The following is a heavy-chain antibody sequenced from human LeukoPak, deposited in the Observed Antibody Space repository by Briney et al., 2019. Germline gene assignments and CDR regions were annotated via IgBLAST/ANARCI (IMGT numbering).Heavy chain of an antibody. CDR3: AKDAHKLRFLEYGMDV. J-gene: IGHJ6*02. Sequence: SGGSLRLSCAASGFTFSSYGMHWVRQAPGKGLEWVAVISYDGSNKYYADSVKGRFTISRDNSKNTLYLQRNSLRAEDTAVYYCAKDAHKLRFLEYGMDVWGQGTTVTVSS. CDR1: GFTFSSYG. V-gene: IGHV3-30*18. D-gene: IGHD3-3*01. CDR2: ISYDGSNK.